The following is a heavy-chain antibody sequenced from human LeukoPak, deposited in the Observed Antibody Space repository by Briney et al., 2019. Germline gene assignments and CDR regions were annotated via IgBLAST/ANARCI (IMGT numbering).Heavy chain of an antibody. V-gene: IGHV1-69*04. CDR1: GGTFSSYA. CDR2: IIPILGIA. Sequence: GASVKVSCKASGGTFSSYAISWVRQAPGQGLEWMGRIIPILGIANYAQKFQGRVTITADKSTSTAYMELSSLRSEDTAVYYCARVFGDSSGYYYYFDYWGQGTLVTVSS. D-gene: IGHD3-22*01. J-gene: IGHJ4*02. CDR3: ARVFGDSSGYYYYFDY.